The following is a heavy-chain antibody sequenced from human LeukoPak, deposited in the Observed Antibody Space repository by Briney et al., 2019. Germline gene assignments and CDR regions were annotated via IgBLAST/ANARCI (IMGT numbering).Heavy chain of an antibody. CDR2: ISGYNGNT. V-gene: IGHV1-18*01. Sequence: GASVKVSCKTSGYTFTSYGVSWVRQAPGQGLEWMGWISGYNGNTNYAQKYRGRVTMTTDTSTSTVYMELRSLRSDDTAVYYCARDNSSSRRENWGQGTLVTVSS. CDR3: ARDNSSSRREN. J-gene: IGHJ4*02. CDR1: GYTFTSYG. D-gene: IGHD6-13*01.